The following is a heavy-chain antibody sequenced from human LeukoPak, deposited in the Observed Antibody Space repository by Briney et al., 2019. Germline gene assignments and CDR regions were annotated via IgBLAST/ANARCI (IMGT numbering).Heavy chain of an antibody. Sequence: GASVKVSCKASGYTFTGYYMHWVRQAPGQGLEWMGWINPNSGGTNYAQKFQGRVTMTRDTSISTAYMELSRLRSDDTAVYYCARTWSSSSGDWFDLWGQGTLVTVSS. CDR1: GYTFTGYY. CDR3: ARTWSSSSGDWFDL. D-gene: IGHD6-6*01. V-gene: IGHV1-2*02. CDR2: INPNSGGT. J-gene: IGHJ5*02.